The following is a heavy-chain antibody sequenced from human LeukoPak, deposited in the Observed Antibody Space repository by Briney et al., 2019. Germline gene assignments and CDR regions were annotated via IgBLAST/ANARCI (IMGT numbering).Heavy chain of an antibody. CDR2: TRFDGKNK. V-gene: IGHV3-30*02. CDR3: ARSPTFRGYFDP. J-gene: IGHJ5*02. Sequence: GGSLRLSCAASGFTFSRYGMHWVRQAPGKGLEWVSFTRFDGKNKYYADSVKGRFTISKDSSKNTLDLQMNSLRTEGTAVYYCARSPTFRGYFDPWGQGTLVTVSS. D-gene: IGHD1-1*01. CDR1: GFTFSRYG.